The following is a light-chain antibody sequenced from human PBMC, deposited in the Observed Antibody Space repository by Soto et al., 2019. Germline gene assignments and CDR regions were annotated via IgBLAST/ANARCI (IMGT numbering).Light chain of an antibody. Sequence: QSALTQPASVSGSPGQSITFSCTGTSSDVGGHNYVSWYQQHPGKAPRLMIYEVSKRPSGVSNRFSGSKSGNTASLTISGLQAEDEADYYCCSYAGSYTYVFGSGTKVTVL. CDR2: EVS. CDR3: CSYAGSYTYV. J-gene: IGLJ1*01. V-gene: IGLV2-14*01. CDR1: SSDVGGHNY.